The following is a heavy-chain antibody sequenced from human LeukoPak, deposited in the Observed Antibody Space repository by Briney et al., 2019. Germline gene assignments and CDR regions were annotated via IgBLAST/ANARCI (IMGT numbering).Heavy chain of an antibody. CDR1: GFIFNNYN. CDR3: ARSAGGNYFDY. J-gene: IGHJ4*02. V-gene: IGHV3-21*01. CDR2: ISSGTNYI. D-gene: IGHD2-8*02. Sequence: GGSLGLSCAASGFIFNNYNMNWVRQAPGKGLEWVSSISSGTNYIFQADSVKGRFTISRDSARNSLSLQMNSLRADDTAVYYCARSAGGNYFDYWDQGTLVTVSS.